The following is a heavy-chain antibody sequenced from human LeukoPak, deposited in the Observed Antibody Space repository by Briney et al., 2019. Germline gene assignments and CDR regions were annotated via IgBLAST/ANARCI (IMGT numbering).Heavy chain of an antibody. V-gene: IGHV4-59*01. D-gene: IGHD1-1*01. J-gene: IGHJ4*02. CDR1: GGSISNYY. Sequence: PSETLSLTCTVPGGSISNYYWSWIRQPPGKGLEWIGYIYHTGGTNYNPSLKGRVTISVDTSKNQFSLNLSSVTAADTAVYYCARVGDWNDLVYWGQGALVTVSS. CDR3: ARVGDWNDLVY. CDR2: IYHTGGT.